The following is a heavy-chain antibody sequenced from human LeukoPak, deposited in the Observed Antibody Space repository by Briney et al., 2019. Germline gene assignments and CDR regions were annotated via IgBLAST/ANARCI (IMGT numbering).Heavy chain of an antibody. CDR3: ARDPGVTYYYFDH. J-gene: IGHJ4*02. Sequence: QPGGSLRLSCAASGFTFSSYGMHWVRQAPGKGQEWVAVIWYGGSNKYYADSVKGRFTISRDNSKNTLYLQMNSLRVEDAAVYYCARDPGVTYYYFDHWGQGSLVIVSS. CDR1: GFTFSSYG. D-gene: IGHD2-8*01. CDR2: IWYGGSNK. V-gene: IGHV3-33*08.